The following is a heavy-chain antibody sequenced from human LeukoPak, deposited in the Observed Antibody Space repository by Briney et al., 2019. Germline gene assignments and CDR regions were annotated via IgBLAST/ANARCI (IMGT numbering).Heavy chain of an antibody. J-gene: IGHJ4*02. Sequence: SEPLSLTCTVSGRPISSYYWLWLRHPPGKGLEWIGYIYYSGSTNYNPPLKSRVPISVDTSKNQFSLKLSSVTAADTAVYYCARVDSSNWYEYRGYFDYWGQGTLVTVSS. CDR1: GRPISSYY. CDR2: IYYSGST. D-gene: IGHD6-13*01. V-gene: IGHV4-59*01. CDR3: ARVDSSNWYEYRGYFDY.